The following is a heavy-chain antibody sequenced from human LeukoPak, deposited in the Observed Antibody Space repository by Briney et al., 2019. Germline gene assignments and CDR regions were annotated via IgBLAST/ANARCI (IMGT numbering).Heavy chain of an antibody. CDR1: GFTFSDYF. V-gene: IGHV3-11*04. CDR3: ATSCVFDH. J-gene: IGHJ4*02. Sequence: GGSLRLSCVASGFTFSDYFMSWIRQAPGKGLEWLSFINSAGDNIYYADSVKGRFTISRDNAKKTLYLEMNSLRMEDTAIYYCATSCVFDHWGQGTLVTVSS. CDR2: INSAGDNI.